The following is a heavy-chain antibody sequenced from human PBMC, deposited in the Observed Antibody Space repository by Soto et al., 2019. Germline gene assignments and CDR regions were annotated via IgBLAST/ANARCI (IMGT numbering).Heavy chain of an antibody. D-gene: IGHD5-18*01. CDR2: INSDGSST. Sequence: EVQLVESGGGLVQPGGSLRLSCAAAGFTFSSYWMHWVRQAPGKGMVWVSRINSDGSSTRYADSVKGRFTISRDNAKNTLYRQMNSLRAEDTAVYYCASPHGYSYGYGFDYWGQGTLVTVSS. J-gene: IGHJ4*02. CDR1: GFTFSSYW. CDR3: ASPHGYSYGYGFDY. V-gene: IGHV3-74*01.